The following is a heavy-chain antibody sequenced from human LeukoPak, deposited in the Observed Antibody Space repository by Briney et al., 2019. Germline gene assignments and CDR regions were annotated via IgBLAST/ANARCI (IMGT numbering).Heavy chain of an antibody. Sequence: SETLSLTCTVSGGSISGYYWNCIRQSPGEGREGIGYIYDSGPANYNPSLKSRVVISIYTYKNQFSLKLNSLTAADTAPYFCARKNFYTSWSFDVWGRGTIVTVSS. CDR2: IYDSGPA. D-gene: IGHD3-3*01. V-gene: IGHV4-59*08. CDR1: GGSISGYY. J-gene: IGHJ2*01. CDR3: ARKNFYTSWSFDV.